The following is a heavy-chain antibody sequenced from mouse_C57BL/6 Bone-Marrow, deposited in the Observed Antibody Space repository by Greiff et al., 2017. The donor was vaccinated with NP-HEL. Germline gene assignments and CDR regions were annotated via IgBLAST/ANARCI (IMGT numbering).Heavy chain of an antibody. CDR1: GFNIKDDY. J-gene: IGHJ3*01. CDR2: IDPENGDT. V-gene: IGHV14-4*01. Sequence: EVQLHQSGAELVRPGASVKLSCTASGFNIKDDYMHWVKQRPEQGLEWIGWIDPENGDTEYASKFQGKATITADTSSNTAYLQLSSLTSEDTAVYYCTTLYYYGSSSHWGQGTLVTVSA. D-gene: IGHD1-1*01. CDR3: TTLYYYGSSSH.